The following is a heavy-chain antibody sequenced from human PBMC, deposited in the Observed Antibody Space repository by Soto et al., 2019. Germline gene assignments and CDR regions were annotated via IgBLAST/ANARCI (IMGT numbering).Heavy chain of an antibody. J-gene: IGHJ5*01. Sequence: SETLSLTCAVYGGSCSGHSWTWIRQSPGKGLEWIGDINHSGRVNYSPSLKSRVTISLDTSKNQFSLTLSVVTAADTAMYYCSTRAYDTNGYYRFDPWGQGTLVTVSS. V-gene: IGHV4-34*01. D-gene: IGHD3-22*01. CDR1: GGSCSGHS. CDR2: INHSGRV. CDR3: STRAYDTNGYYRFDP.